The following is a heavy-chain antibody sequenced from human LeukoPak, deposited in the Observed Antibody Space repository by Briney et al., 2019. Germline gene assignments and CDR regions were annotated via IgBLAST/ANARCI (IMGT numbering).Heavy chain of an antibody. J-gene: IGHJ3*02. V-gene: IGHV4-61*02. CDR1: GGSISSGSYY. CDR2: IYTSGST. CDR3: ARSRGYSYGPRQAFDI. D-gene: IGHD5-18*01. Sequence: TSETLSLTCTVSGGSISSGSYYWSWIRQPAGKGLEWIGRIYTSGSTNYNPSLKSRVTISVDTSKNQFSLKLSSVTAADTAVYYCARSRGYSYGPRQAFDIRGQGTMVTVSS.